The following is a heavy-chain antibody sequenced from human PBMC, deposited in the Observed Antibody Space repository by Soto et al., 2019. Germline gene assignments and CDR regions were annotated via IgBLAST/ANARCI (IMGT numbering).Heavy chain of an antibody. V-gene: IGHV1-8*01. Sequence: VKVSCKASGYTFTSYDINWVRQATGQGLEWMGWMSPNSGNTGYAQKFQGRVTMTRNTSISTAYMELSSLRSEDTAVYYCARGRSVGSYASDAFDIWGQGTMVTVSS. J-gene: IGHJ3*02. CDR2: MSPNSGNT. D-gene: IGHD1-26*01. CDR1: GYTFTSYD. CDR3: ARGRSVGSYASDAFDI.